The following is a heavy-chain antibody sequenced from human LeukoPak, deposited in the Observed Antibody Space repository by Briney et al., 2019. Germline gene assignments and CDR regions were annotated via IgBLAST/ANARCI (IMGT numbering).Heavy chain of an antibody. CDR1: GGSISTGGYY. CDR2: IYYSGTT. J-gene: IGHJ4*02. V-gene: IGHV4-31*03. CDR3: ARDSGDLFDY. D-gene: IGHD3-10*01. Sequence: TQTLSLTCTVSGGSISTGGYYWSWIRQHPGKGLEWIGYIYYSGTTYYNPSLKSRVTISVDTSKNQFSLKLSSVPAADTAVYYCARDSGDLFDYWGQGTLVTASS.